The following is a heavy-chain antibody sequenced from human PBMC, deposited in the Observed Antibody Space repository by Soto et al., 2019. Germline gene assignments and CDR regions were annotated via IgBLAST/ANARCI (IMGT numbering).Heavy chain of an antibody. V-gene: IGHV4-39*07. J-gene: IGHJ5*02. D-gene: IGHD2-2*01. CDR3: ARVPGP. CDR2: IYYSGST. Sequence: SETLSLTCTISGCSISSYYWGWIRQPPGKGLEWIGSIYYSGSTYYNPSLKSRVTISVDTSKNQFSLKLSSVTAADTAVYYCARVPGPWGQGTLVTVS. CDR1: GCSISSYY.